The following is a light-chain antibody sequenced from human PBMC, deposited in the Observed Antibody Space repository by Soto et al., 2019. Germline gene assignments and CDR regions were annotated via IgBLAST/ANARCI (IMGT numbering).Light chain of an antibody. CDR2: GAS. CDR1: QSVSSSY. CDR3: QQYGSSPPIT. V-gene: IGKV3-20*01. Sequence: DIVWTQSPATLSLSPGERATLSCRSIQSVSSSYLAWYQQKPGQAPRLLIYGASSRATGIPDRFSGSGSGTDFTLTISRLEPEDFAVYYCQQYGSSPPITFGQGTRLEIK. J-gene: IGKJ5*01.